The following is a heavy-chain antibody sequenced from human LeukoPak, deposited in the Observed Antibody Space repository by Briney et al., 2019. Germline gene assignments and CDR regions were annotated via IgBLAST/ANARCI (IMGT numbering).Heavy chain of an antibody. CDR2: ISNSGDTM. CDR1: GFTFSDYY. Sequence: PGGSLRLSCAASGFTFSDYYMGWMRQAPGKGLEWVSYISNSGDTMYYVDSVKGRFTISRDNAKNSLFLQMSSLRVEETTIYYCARARGSYAFDIWGQGTMVTVSS. V-gene: IGHV3-11*04. CDR3: ARARGSYAFDI. D-gene: IGHD1-26*01. J-gene: IGHJ3*02.